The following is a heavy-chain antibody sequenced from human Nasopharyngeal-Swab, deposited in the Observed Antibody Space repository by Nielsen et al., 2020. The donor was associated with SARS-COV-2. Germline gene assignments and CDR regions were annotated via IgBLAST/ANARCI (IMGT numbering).Heavy chain of an antibody. CDR3: ASRGPEGWPTDY. D-gene: IGHD6-19*01. CDR2: ISASGQTT. Sequence: GGSLRLSCAASGFTFSTYAVSWVRQAPGKGLEWVSSISASGQTTYYADSGKGRFSISRDNSKNTLYLRMTSLRAEDTAVYFCASRGPEGWPTDYWGQGVLVTVSS. V-gene: IGHV3-23*01. CDR1: GFTFSTYA. J-gene: IGHJ4*02.